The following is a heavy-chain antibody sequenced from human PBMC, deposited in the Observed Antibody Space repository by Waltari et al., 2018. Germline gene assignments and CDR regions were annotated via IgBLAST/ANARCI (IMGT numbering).Heavy chain of an antibody. Sequence: QVQLVQSGAEVKKPGSSVKVSCKASGGTFSSYAISWVRQAPGQGLGWMGGIIPIFGTANYAQKFQGRVTITADESTSTAYMELSSLRSEDTAVYYCARASRITMVRGALYYYYMDVWGKGTTVTISS. CDR1: GGTFSSYA. J-gene: IGHJ6*03. CDR3: ARASRITMVRGALYYYYMDV. CDR2: IIPIFGTA. D-gene: IGHD3-10*01. V-gene: IGHV1-69*12.